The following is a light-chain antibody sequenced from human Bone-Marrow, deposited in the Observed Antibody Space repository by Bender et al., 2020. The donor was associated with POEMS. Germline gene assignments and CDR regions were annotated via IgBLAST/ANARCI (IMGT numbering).Light chain of an antibody. J-gene: IGLJ1*01. CDR2: KDT. V-gene: IGLV3-25*03. Sequence: SYELTQPPSVSVSPGQTARITCSGDALGKFYTYWYQQKPGQAPVLIIYKDTERPSGIPERFSGSSSGTTVTLTISGVQAEDEADYYCQSTDNSGSYVFATGTTVTAL. CDR3: QSTDNSGSYV. CDR1: ALGKFY.